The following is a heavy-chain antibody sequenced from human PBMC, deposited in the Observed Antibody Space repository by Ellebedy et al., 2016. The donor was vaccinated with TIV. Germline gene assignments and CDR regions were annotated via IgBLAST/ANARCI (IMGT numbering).Heavy chain of an antibody. CDR1: GFTLSTSS. J-gene: IGHJ4*02. CDR2: IKEDGSEK. Sequence: GGSLRLXXVASGFTLSTSSMTWVRQAPGKGLEWVANIKEDGSEKNYVDSVKGRFTISRDNAKNSLYLQMNSLRAEDTAVYYCARYYYGSTSSGTLDYWGQGTLVTVSS. D-gene: IGHD3-10*01. CDR3: ARYYYGSTSSGTLDY. V-gene: IGHV3-7*01.